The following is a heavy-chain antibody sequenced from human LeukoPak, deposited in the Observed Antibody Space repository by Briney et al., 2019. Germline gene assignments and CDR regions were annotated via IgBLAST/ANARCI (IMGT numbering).Heavy chain of an antibody. D-gene: IGHD2-21*01. CDR2: ISSGGVLT. J-gene: IGHJ4*02. Sequence: GGSLRLSCAASGFTFSSYAMSWVRQAPGKGVEWVSSISSGGVLTYYSPSFNGPFPLSTDNSKNTLYLQMSSLRDEDTAVYYCAKRDRPCSGECSAPYYFDYWGQGTLVTVSS. CDR1: GFTFSSYA. CDR3: AKRDRPCSGECSAPYYFDY. V-gene: IGHV3-23*01.